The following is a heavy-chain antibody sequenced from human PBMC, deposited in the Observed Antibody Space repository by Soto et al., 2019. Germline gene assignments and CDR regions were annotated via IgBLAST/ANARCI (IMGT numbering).Heavy chain of an antibody. CDR3: ARGRGGYRGYYYYYYMDV. J-gene: IGHJ6*03. D-gene: IGHD5-12*01. CDR1: GYTFTSYD. CDR2: MNPNSGNT. Sequence: ASVKVSCKDSGYTFTSYDINWVRQATGQRLEWMGWMNPNSGNTGYAQKFQGRVTMTRNTSISTAYMELSSLRSEDTAVYYCARGRGGYRGYYYYYYMDVWGKGTTVTVSS. V-gene: IGHV1-8*01.